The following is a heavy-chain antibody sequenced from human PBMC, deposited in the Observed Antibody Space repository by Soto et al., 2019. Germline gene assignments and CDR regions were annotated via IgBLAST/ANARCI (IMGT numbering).Heavy chain of an antibody. J-gene: IGHJ4*02. CDR1: GFTLSDHY. V-gene: IGHV3-72*01. D-gene: IGHD1-26*01. Sequence: LRLSCAASGFTLSDHYMDWVRQAPGKGLEWVGRTRNKANSYTTEYAASVKGRFTISRDDSKNSLYLQMNSLKTEDTAVYYCARSGSYDPWDYWGQGTLVTVSS. CDR3: ARSGSYDPWDY. CDR2: TRNKANSYTT.